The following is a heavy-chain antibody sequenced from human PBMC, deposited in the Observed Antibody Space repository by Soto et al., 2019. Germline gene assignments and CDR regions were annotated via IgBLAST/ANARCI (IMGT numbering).Heavy chain of an antibody. Sequence: SETLSLTCTVSGGSISSYYWSWIRQPPGKGLEWIGYIYYSGSTNYNPSLKSRVTISVDTSKNQFSLKLSSVTAADTAVYYCARDLFGSSSDYWGQGTLVTVSS. CDR2: IYYSGST. D-gene: IGHD6-6*01. J-gene: IGHJ4*02. V-gene: IGHV4-59*01. CDR1: GGSISSYY. CDR3: ARDLFGSSSDY.